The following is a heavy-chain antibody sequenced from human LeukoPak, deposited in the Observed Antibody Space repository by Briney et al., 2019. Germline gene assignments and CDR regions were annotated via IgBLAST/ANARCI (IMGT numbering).Heavy chain of an antibody. CDR1: GGSFSGYY. CDR3: ATQPQKTYYDFWSGYYSY. V-gene: IGHV4-34*01. J-gene: IGHJ4*02. Sequence: PSETLSLTCAVYGGSFSGYYWSWIRQPPGKGLEWIGEINHSGSTNYNPSLKGRVTISVDTSKNQFSLKLSSVTAADTAVYYCATQPQKTYYDFWSGYYSYWGQGTLVTVSS. CDR2: INHSGST. D-gene: IGHD3-3*01.